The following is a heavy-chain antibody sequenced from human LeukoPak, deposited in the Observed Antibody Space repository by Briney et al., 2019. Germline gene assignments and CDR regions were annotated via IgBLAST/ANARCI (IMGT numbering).Heavy chain of an antibody. CDR3: ARPDTYYYDSICCFDY. V-gene: IGHV3-21*01. J-gene: IGHJ4*02. D-gene: IGHD3-22*01. Sequence: AGGSLRLSCAASGFTFSSYSMNWVRQAPGKGLEWASSISSSSSYIYYADSVKGRFTISRDNAKNSLYLQMNSLRAEDTAVYYCARPDTYYYDSICCFDYWGQGTLVTVSS. CDR1: GFTFSSYS. CDR2: ISSSSSYI.